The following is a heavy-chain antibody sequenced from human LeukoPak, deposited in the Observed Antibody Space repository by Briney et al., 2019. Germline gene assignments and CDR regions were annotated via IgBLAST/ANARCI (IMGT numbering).Heavy chain of an antibody. D-gene: IGHD1-26*01. CDR1: GGSISSYY. CDR3: ARVDSGSFLGDWFDP. CDR2: IYTSGST. V-gene: IGHV4-4*07. J-gene: IGHJ5*02. Sequence: SETLSLTCTVSGGSISSYYWSWIRQPAGKGLEWIGRIYTSGSTNYNPSLKSRVTMSVDTSKNQFSLKLSSVTAADTAVYYCARVDSGSFLGDWFDPWGQGTLVTVSS.